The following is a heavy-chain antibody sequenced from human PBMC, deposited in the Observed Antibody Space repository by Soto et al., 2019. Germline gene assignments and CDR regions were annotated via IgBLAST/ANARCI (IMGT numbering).Heavy chain of an antibody. Sequence: EVQLVESGGGLVQPGGSLRLSCAASGFTFSSHWMHWVRQAPGKGLVWVSRINGDGSSTTYADSVKGRFTISRDNAKNTLSLQRTSLRVEDTAVYYCARDLPAADAFYIWGQGTTVTVSS. CDR3: ARDLPAADAFYI. CDR1: GFTFSSHW. J-gene: IGHJ3*02. V-gene: IGHV3-74*01. CDR2: INGDGSST.